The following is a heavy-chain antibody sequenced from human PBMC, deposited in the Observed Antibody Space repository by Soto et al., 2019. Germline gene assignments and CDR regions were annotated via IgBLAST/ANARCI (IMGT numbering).Heavy chain of an antibody. CDR3: ALRSMAVVPEY. CDR1: GDSISSYY. Sequence: QVQLQESGPGLVKPSETLSLTCSVSGDSISSYYCMWIRQPPGKGLESIGYLYYGRSANYNPYLKSRVTLSVDTSTNQCSLTLSSMTAADTAVYYCALRSMAVVPEYWGQGTLVTVSS. J-gene: IGHJ4*02. CDR2: LYYGRSA. V-gene: IGHV4-59*01. D-gene: IGHD3-22*01.